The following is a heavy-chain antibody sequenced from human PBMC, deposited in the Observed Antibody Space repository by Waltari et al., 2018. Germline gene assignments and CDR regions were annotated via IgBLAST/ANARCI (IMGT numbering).Heavy chain of an antibody. D-gene: IGHD3-22*01. J-gene: IGHJ4*02. CDR2: IYHSGNT. CDR1: GDSISSGGYY. Sequence: QVQLQESGPGLVKPSQTLSLTCAVSGDSISSGGYYWNWLRQHPGKGLEWIGYIYHSGNTYYDPSLKSRVTISGDRSKNQFSLKLSSVTAADTAVYFCARGSTYYYDSTGYYYFDYWGQGTLVTVSS. CDR3: ARGSTYYYDSTGYYYFDY. V-gene: IGHV4-30-2*01.